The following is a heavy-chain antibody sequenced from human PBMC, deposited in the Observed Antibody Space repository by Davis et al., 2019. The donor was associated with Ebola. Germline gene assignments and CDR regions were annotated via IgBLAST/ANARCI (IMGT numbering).Heavy chain of an antibody. CDR2: INPSGGST. Sequence: ASVKVSCKASGYTFTSYYMHWVRQAPGQGLEWMGIINPSGGSTSYAQKFQGRVTMTRDTSTSTVYMELSSLRSEDTAVYYCARDYYYGSGSYYRPLGYWGQGTLVTVSS. CDR1: GYTFTSYY. D-gene: IGHD3-10*01. J-gene: IGHJ4*02. V-gene: IGHV1-46*01. CDR3: ARDYYYGSGSYYRPLGY.